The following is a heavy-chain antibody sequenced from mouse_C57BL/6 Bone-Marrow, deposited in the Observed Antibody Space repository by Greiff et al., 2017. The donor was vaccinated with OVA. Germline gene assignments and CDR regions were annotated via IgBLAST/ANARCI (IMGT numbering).Heavy chain of an antibody. CDR1: GYTFTSYW. V-gene: IGHV1-55*01. CDR2: IYPGSGST. CDR3: ARWGRWLRRRDFFDY. Sequence: QVQLKQPGAELVKPGASVKMSCKASGYTFTSYWITWVKQRPGQGLEWIGDIYPGSGSTNYNEKFKSKATLTVDTSSSTAYMQLSSLTSEDSAVYYCARWGRWLRRRDFFDYWGQGTTLTVSS. D-gene: IGHD2-2*01. J-gene: IGHJ2*01.